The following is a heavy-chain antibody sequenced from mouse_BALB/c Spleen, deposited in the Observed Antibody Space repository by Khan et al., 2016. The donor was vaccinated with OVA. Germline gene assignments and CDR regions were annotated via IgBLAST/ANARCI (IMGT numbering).Heavy chain of an antibody. CDR2: IYYSGTG. CDR1: GISITSGNYR. J-gene: IGHJ1*01. CDR3: ARDYGSLYWYFDV. Sequence: EVQLVESGPGLVKPSQTVSLTCTVTGISITSGNYRWSWIRQFPGNKLEWIGNIYYSGTGTYNPSLTSRTTINRDTSKNQFFLEMNSLTAEDTATYYCARDYGSLYWYFDVWGAATTVTVAS. V-gene: IGHV3-5*02. D-gene: IGHD1-1*01.